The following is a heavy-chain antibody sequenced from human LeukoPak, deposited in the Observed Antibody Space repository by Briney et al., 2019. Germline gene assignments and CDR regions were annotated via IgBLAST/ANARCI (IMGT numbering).Heavy chain of an antibody. CDR1: GDTLSSYD. V-gene: IGHV1-8*01. CDR3: ARENSASSSGAP. J-gene: IGHJ5*02. Sequence: ASVKVSCKASGDTLSSYDVNWVRQATGQGLEWMGWMNPNSGNTGYARKFQGRVTMTWNPSTRTAYMELRSLTSDDTAVYYCARENSASSSGAPWGQGTLVTVSS. D-gene: IGHD6-13*01. CDR2: MNPNSGNT.